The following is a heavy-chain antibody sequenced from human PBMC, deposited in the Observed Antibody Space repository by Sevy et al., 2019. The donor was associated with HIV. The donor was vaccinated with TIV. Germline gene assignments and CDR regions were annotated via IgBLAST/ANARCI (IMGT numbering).Heavy chain of an antibody. V-gene: IGHV3-33*01. J-gene: IGHJ4*02. Sequence: GGSLRLSCAASGFTFSDFGMQWVRQAPGKGLQWVAVIWNDGSNKYYADSVKGRFTTSRDNSSNTRYLQMNSLRAEDTAVYYCARDVRGEGIRPGDLDYWGQGTLVTVSS. CDR1: GFTFSDFG. D-gene: IGHD3-10*02. CDR2: IWNDGSNK. CDR3: ARDVRGEGIRPGDLDY.